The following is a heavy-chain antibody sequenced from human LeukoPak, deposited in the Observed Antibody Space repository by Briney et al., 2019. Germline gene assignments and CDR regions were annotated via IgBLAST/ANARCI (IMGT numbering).Heavy chain of an antibody. CDR2: IKHDGSEK. J-gene: IGHJ4*02. CDR1: GFPFSYW. V-gene: IGHV3-7*01. D-gene: IGHD2-21*01. CDR3: ARNRRCCGEDY. Sequence: GGSLRLSCAASGFPFSYWMTWVRQAPGKGLEWVANIKHDGSEKNYVDSVKGRLTISRDNAKNSLYLQMNSLRAEDTAVYYCARNRRCCGEDYWGQGTQVTASS.